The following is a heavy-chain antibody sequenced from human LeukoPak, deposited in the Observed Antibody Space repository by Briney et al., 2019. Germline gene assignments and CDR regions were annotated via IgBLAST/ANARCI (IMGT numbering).Heavy chain of an antibody. CDR2: INWNGGST. CDR1: GFTFSSYA. Sequence: GGSLRLSCAASGFTFSSYAMSWVRQAPGKGLEWVSGINWNGGSTGYADSVKGRFTISRDNAKNSLYLQMNSLRAEDTALYYCARPHGSYGDAFDIWGQGTMVTVSS. J-gene: IGHJ3*02. V-gene: IGHV3-20*04. D-gene: IGHD1-26*01. CDR3: ARPHGSYGDAFDI.